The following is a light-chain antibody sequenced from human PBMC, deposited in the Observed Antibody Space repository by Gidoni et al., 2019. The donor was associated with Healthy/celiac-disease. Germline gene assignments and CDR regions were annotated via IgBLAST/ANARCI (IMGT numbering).Light chain of an antibody. CDR1: QSVLYSSNNKKY. CDR3: QQYYITPPT. V-gene: IGKV4-1*01. Sequence: DIVMTQSPDSLAVSLGERATINCKSSQSVLYSSNNKKYLAWYQQKPGQPPKLLIYWASTRESGVPDRFSGSGSGTDFTLTISSLQAEDVAVYYCQQYYITPPTFGGGTKVEIK. CDR2: WAS. J-gene: IGKJ4*01.